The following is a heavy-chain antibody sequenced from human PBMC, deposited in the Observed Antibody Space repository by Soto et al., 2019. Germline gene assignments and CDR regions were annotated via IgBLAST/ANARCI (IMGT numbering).Heavy chain of an antibody. CDR3: ARAGKVVVPDAIPYYYGMDV. Sequence: GGSLRLSCAASGLTFSSYWMSWVRQAPGKGLEWVANIKQDGSEKYYVDSVKGRFTISRDNAKNSLYLQMNSLRAEDTAVYYCARAGKVVVPDAIPYYYGMDVWGQGTTVTVSS. CDR1: GLTFSSYW. J-gene: IGHJ6*02. CDR2: IKQDGSEK. D-gene: IGHD2-2*02. V-gene: IGHV3-7*01.